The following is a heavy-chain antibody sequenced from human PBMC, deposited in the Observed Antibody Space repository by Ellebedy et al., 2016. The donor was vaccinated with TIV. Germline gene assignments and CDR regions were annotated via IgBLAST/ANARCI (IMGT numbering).Heavy chain of an antibody. CDR1: GFIFESYA. CDR2: VNWNGADI. Sequence: SLKISXAASGFIFESYAMHWVRQAPGKGLEWVSGVNWNGADIGYAASVKGRLTISRDNAKNSLYLEMNNLRGEDTALYYCAKDQGYSAGWSLGYYYYGMDVWGQGTTVTVSS. CDR3: AKDQGYSAGWSLGYYYYGMDV. V-gene: IGHV3-9*01. J-gene: IGHJ6*02. D-gene: IGHD1-26*01.